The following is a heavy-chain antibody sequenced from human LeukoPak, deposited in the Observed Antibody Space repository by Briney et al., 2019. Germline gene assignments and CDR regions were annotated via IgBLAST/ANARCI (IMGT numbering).Heavy chain of an antibody. D-gene: IGHD5-12*01. CDR2: INWNGGST. CDR1: GXTFDDYG. Sequence: PGGSLRLSWAASGXTFDDYGVSWVRQAPGKGLEWVSGINWNGGSTGYADSVKGRFTISRDNAKNSLYLQMNSLRAEDTALYYCARVTYYDSLYYFDYWGQGTLVTVSS. J-gene: IGHJ4*02. CDR3: ARVTYYDSLYYFDY. V-gene: IGHV3-20*04.